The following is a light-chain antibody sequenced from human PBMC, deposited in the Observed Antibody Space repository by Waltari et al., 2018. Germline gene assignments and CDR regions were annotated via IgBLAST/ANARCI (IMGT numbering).Light chain of an antibody. CDR3: QQGHSFPPT. J-gene: IGKJ4*01. Sequence: DIQMTQSPSSVSASVGDRVTITCRASQHISGWLAWYQQRPGEGPKLLIYEASSLQSGVPSRFGGSGSGTDFTLTISSLQPEDSAVYYCQQGHSFPPTFGGGTKVDIK. V-gene: IGKV1-12*01. CDR1: QHISGW. CDR2: EAS.